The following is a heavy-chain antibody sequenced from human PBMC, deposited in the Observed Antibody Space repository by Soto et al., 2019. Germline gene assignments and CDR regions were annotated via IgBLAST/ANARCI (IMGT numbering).Heavy chain of an antibody. Sequence: QITLKESGPTLVKPTQTLTLTCTFSGFSLTTHGMGVGWVRQPPGKALEWLALIYWNDDKYYSPSLESRLTITKDTSKNQVVLTVTNIGPVDTGTYFCAQSPPYYTDSRGQKAGAFDTWGHGTLVTVS. CDR1: GFSLTTHGMG. J-gene: IGHJ3*02. CDR2: IYWNDDK. CDR3: AQSPPYYTDSRGQKAGAFDT. V-gene: IGHV2-5*01. D-gene: IGHD3-22*01.